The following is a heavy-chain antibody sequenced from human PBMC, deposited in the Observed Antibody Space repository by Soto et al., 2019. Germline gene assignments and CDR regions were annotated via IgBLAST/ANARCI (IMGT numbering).Heavy chain of an antibody. D-gene: IGHD2-21*02. Sequence: QVQLQESGPGLVKPSETLSLTCTVSGGSISSYYWSWIRQPPGKGLEWIGYIYYSGSTNYNPSLQSRDTISVDTAKNQFALKLSSVTAADTAVYYCARQSGDWYYFDYWGQGTLVTVSS. J-gene: IGHJ4*02. V-gene: IGHV4-59*08. CDR3: ARQSGDWYYFDY. CDR1: GGSISSYY. CDR2: IYYSGST.